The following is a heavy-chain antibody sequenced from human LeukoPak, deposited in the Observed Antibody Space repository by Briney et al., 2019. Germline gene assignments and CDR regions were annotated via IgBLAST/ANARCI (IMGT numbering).Heavy chain of an antibody. D-gene: IGHD3-22*01. CDR1: GYTFTGYY. V-gene: IGHV1-2*02. CDR2: INPNSGGT. CDR3: ARVEDDSSGYYYVGYYFDY. J-gene: IGHJ4*02. Sequence: ASVKVSCKASGYTFTGYYMHWVRQAPGQGLEWMGWINPNSGGTNYAQKFQGRVTMTRDTSISTAYMELSRLRSDDPAVYYCARVEDDSSGYYYVGYYFDYWGQGTLVTVSS.